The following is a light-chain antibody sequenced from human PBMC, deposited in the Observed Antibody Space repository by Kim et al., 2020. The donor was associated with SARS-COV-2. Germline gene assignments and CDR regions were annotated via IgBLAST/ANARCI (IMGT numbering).Light chain of an antibody. CDR2: AAS. V-gene: IGKV1-8*01. Sequence: AIRMTQSPSSFPASTGDRVTITCRASQGISSYLAWYQQKPGKAPKLLIYAASTLQSGVPSRFSGSGSGTDFTLTISCLQSEDFATYYCQQYYSYPSFGGGTKVDIK. CDR3: QQYYSYPS. CDR1: QGISSY. J-gene: IGKJ4*01.